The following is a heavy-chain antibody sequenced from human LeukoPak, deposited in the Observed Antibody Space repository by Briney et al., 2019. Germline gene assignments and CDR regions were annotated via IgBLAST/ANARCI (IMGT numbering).Heavy chain of an antibody. CDR3: ARQAYYYDSSGYSTLFDY. J-gene: IGHJ4*02. CDR2: IYYSGST. V-gene: IGHV4-30-4*01. Sequence: SETLSLTCTVSGGSIISGDYYWSWIRQPPGKGLECIGYIYYSGSTYYNPSLKSRVTISVDTSKNQFSLKLSSVTAADTAVYYCARQAYYYDSSGYSTLFDYWGQGTLVTVSS. CDR1: GGSIISGDYY. D-gene: IGHD3-22*01.